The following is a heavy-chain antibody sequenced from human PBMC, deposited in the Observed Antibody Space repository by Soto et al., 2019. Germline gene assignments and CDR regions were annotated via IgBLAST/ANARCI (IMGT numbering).Heavy chain of an antibody. D-gene: IGHD6-6*01. CDR1: GFTFSSYA. J-gene: IGHJ4*02. Sequence: GGSLRLSCAASGFTFSSYAMSWVRQAPGKGLEWVSVISGSGGSTYYADSVKGRFTISRDDSKNTLYLQMNSLRAEDTAVYYCAKVHLKVAARRDYYFDYWGQGTLVTVSS. V-gene: IGHV3-23*01. CDR3: AKVHLKVAARRDYYFDY. CDR2: ISGSGGST.